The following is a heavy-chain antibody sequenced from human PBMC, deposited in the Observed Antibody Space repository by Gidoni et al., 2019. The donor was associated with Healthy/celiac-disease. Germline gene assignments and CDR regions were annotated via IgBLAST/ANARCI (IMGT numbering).Heavy chain of an antibody. CDR2: IYTSGST. V-gene: IGHV4-61*02. CDR1: GGPISSGSYY. D-gene: IGHD6-19*01. J-gene: IGHJ5*02. Sequence: QVQLQESGPGLVKPSQTLSLTCTVSGGPISSGSYYWSWIRQPAGKGLEWIGRIYTSGSTNYNPSLKSRVTISVDTSKNQFSLKLSSVTAADTAVYYCARERIAVAGILFVNWFDPWGQGTLVTVSS. CDR3: ARERIAVAGILFVNWFDP.